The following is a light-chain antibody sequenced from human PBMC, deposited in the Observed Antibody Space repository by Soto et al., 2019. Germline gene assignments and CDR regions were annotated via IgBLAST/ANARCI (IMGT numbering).Light chain of an antibody. CDR3: QHYNNRPLT. CDR1: QSININ. V-gene: IGKV3-15*01. J-gene: IGKJ4*01. CDR2: GAS. Sequence: EIVMTQSPGTLSLSPGERATLSCRASQSININLAWDQQKPGQAPRLLIHGASTRAPGVPARFSGSGSGTEFTLAISSLQSEDFAVYYCQHYNNRPLTFGGGTEVEIK.